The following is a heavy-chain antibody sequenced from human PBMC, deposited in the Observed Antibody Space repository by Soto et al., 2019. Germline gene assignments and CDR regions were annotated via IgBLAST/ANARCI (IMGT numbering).Heavy chain of an antibody. CDR2: IIPIFGTA. V-gene: IGHV1-69*13. CDR1: GGTFSSYA. Sequence: SVKVSCKASGGTFSSYAISWVRQAPGQGLEWMGGIIPIFGTANYAQKFQGRVTITADESTSTAYMELSSLRSEDTAVYYCARESITIFGVVTDAYYYYGMDVWGQGTTVTVSS. CDR3: ARESITIFGVVTDAYYYYGMDV. D-gene: IGHD3-3*01. J-gene: IGHJ6*02.